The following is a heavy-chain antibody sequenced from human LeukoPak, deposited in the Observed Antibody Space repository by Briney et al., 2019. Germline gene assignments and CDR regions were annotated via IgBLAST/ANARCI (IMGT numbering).Heavy chain of an antibody. D-gene: IGHD3-22*01. Sequence: PGGSLRLSCAASGFTFSSYSMNWVRQAPGKGLEWVSSISSSSSYIYYADSVKGRFTISRDNAKNSLYLQMNGLRAEDTAVYYCARVGIYYYDSSGPQVYWGQGTLVTVSS. CDR2: ISSSSSYI. CDR3: ARVGIYYYDSSGPQVY. V-gene: IGHV3-21*01. CDR1: GFTFSSYS. J-gene: IGHJ4*02.